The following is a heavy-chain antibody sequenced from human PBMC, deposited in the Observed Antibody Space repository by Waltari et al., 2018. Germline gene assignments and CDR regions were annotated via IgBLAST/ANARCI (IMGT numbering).Heavy chain of an antibody. Sequence: QLQLQESGPGLVKPSATLSLTCTVSGRSISSSSYYWGWIRQPPGKGLEWIGSIYYSGSTYYNPSLKSRVTISVDTSKNQFSLKLSSVTAADTAVYYCARDGYSYGSDYWGQGTLVTVSS. D-gene: IGHD5-18*01. V-gene: IGHV4-39*02. CDR3: ARDGYSYGSDY. CDR1: GRSISSSSYY. CDR2: IYYSGST. J-gene: IGHJ4*02.